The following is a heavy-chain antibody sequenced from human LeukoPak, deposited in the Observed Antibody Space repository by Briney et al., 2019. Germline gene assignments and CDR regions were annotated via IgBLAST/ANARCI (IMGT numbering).Heavy chain of an antibody. D-gene: IGHD3-9*01. J-gene: IGHJ4*02. CDR2: ISSNGGST. Sequence: QPGGSLRLSCAASGFTFSSYAMHWVRQAPGKGLEYVSAISSNGGSTYYANSVKGRFTISRDNSKNTLYLQMGSLRAEDMAVYYCARPAPYDSNVSFDYWGQGTLVTVSS. CDR3: ARPAPYDSNVSFDY. V-gene: IGHV3-64*01. CDR1: GFTFSSYA.